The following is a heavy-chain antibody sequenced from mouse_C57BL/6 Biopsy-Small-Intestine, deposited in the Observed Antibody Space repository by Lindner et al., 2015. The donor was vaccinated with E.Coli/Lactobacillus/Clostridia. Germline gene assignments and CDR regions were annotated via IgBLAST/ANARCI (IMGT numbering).Heavy chain of an antibody. J-gene: IGHJ2*01. V-gene: IGHV1-80*01. CDR2: IYPGDGDT. Sequence: VQLQESGAELVKPGASVKISCKVSGDEFSDFWMHWVKQRPGKGLEWIGQIYPGDGDTKYDEKFKVKATLTADKSSSTAYLQLSSLTSEDSAVYFCARWRGWDNYFDYWGQGTTLTVSS. CDR1: GDEFSDFW. D-gene: IGHD4-1*01. CDR3: ARWRGWDNYFDY.